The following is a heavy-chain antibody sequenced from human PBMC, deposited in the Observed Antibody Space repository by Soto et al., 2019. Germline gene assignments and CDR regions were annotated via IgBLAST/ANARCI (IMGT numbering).Heavy chain of an antibody. V-gene: IGHV1-46*01. CDR2: ISPAGGGP. CDR1: GYTFTTSS. D-gene: IGHD2-2*01. CDR3: ARGSEGVNPRRSALDV. Sequence: VQLVQSGAEVKKPGASVKVSCKTSGYTFTTSSIHWVRQAPGLGLQWLGMISPAGGGPIYAQNFQGRLTITGDTSTTSVYMELSSLTSEDTAIYYCARGSEGVNPRRSALDVWGPGTTVTVSS. J-gene: IGHJ6*02.